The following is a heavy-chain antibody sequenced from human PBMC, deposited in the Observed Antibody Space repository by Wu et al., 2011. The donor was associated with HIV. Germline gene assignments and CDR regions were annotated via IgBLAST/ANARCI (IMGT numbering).Heavy chain of an antibody. CDR2: IIPIFGTA. J-gene: IGHJ6*03. CDR3: ARATGTTSPYYYYYMDV. Sequence: QVQLVQSGAEVKKPGSSVKVSCKASGGTFSSYAISWVRQAPGQGLEWMGRIIPIFGTANYAQKFQGRVTITADESTSTAYMELSSLRSEDTAVYYCARATGTTSPYYYYYMDVWGKGTNGHRLL. CDR1: GGTFSSYA. V-gene: IGHV1-69*15. D-gene: IGHD1-1*01.